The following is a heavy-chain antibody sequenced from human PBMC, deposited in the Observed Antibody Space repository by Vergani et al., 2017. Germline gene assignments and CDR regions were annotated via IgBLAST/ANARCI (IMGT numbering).Heavy chain of an antibody. J-gene: IGHJ4*02. Sequence: EVQLLESGGGLVQPGGSLRLSCAASGFTFSSYEMNWVRQAPGKGLEWVSYISSSGSTIYYADSVKGRFTISRDNAKNSLYLQMNSLRAEDTAVYYCAKDYGSGSYTPAWSYFDYWGQGTLVTVSS. CDR3: AKDYGSGSYTPAWSYFDY. CDR1: GFTFSSYE. V-gene: IGHV3-48*03. D-gene: IGHD3-10*01. CDR2: ISSSGSTI.